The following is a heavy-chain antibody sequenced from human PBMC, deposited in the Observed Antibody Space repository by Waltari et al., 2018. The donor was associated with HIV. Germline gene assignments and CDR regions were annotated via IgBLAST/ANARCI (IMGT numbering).Heavy chain of an antibody. CDR3: VRQGGDQGELLRD. CDR1: GASMKSRGNY. Sequence: LRESGPGLVKPSDILALNCTVSGASMKSRGNYWGWVRQSPATGLEWSGSIYHTGVTFNNPSLKSRIVMSLDASRGQFFLRLRSLTAADTGVYYCVRQGGDQGELLRDWGQGTPVVVST. CDR2: IYHTGVT. D-gene: IGHD2-21*02. J-gene: IGHJ4*03. V-gene: IGHV4-39*01.